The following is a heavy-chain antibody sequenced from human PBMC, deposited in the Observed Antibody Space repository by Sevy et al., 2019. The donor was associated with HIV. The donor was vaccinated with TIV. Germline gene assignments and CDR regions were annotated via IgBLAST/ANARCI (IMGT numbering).Heavy chain of an antibody. J-gene: IGHJ3*02. CDR3: ARSWEQQLPDAFDI. CDR2: ITSRSSYI. CDR1: GFTFSSYS. V-gene: IGHV3-21*01. D-gene: IGHD6-13*01. Sequence: GGSLRLSCAASGFTFSSYSMNWVRQAPGKGLEWVSSITSRSSYIYYADSVKGRFTISRDNAKNSLYLQMNSLRAEDTAVYYCARSWEQQLPDAFDIWGQGTMVTVSS.